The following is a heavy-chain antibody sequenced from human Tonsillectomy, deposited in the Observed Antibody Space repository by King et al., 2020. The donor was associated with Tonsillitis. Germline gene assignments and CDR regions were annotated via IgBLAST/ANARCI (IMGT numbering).Heavy chain of an antibody. Sequence: VQLQESGPGLVKPSQTLSLTCTVSGGSISSGGYFWSWIRQHPGKGLEWIGYIYYSGSTYYKQSLKIRGNITVETSKNQFFLKLSSLTAADTAVYYCARGYCGGDCYSIEWFDPWGQGTLVTVSS. J-gene: IGHJ5*02. CDR3: ARGYCGGDCYSIEWFDP. CDR2: IYYSGST. D-gene: IGHD2-21*02. CDR1: GGSISSGGYF. V-gene: IGHV4-31*03.